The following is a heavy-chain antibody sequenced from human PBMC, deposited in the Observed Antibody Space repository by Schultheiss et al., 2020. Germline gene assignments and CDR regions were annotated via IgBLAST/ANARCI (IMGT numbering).Heavy chain of an antibody. CDR3: ARAMDCSSTSCYTDEGFYYYGMDV. D-gene: IGHD2-2*01. CDR2: ISSNGGST. CDR1: GFTFSSYA. J-gene: IGHJ6*02. Sequence: GGSLRLSCAASGFTFSSYAMHWVRQAPGKGLEYVSAISSNGGSTYYANSVKGRFTITRDNSKNTLYLQMGSLRAEDMAVYYCARAMDCSSTSCYTDEGFYYYGMDVWGQGTTVTVSS. V-gene: IGHV3-64*01.